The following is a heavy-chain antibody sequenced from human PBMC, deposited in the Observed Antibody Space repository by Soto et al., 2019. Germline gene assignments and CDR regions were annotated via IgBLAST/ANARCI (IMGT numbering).Heavy chain of an antibody. J-gene: IGHJ4*02. CDR2: ISSSSSYI. Sequence: EVQLVASGGGLVKPGGSLRLSCAASGFTFSSYSMNWVRQAPGKGLEWVSSISSSSSYIYYADSVKGRFTISRDNAKNSLYLQMNSLRAEDTAVYYCARGLMVYAAFDYWGQGTLVTVSS. CDR3: ARGLMVYAAFDY. V-gene: IGHV3-21*01. CDR1: GFTFSSYS. D-gene: IGHD2-8*01.